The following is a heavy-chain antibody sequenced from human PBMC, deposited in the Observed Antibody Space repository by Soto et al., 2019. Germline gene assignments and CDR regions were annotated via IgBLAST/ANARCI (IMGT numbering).Heavy chain of an antibody. CDR3: AKVDNSGRGPFDY. V-gene: IGHV3-23*01. J-gene: IGHJ4*02. CDR1: GFTFSNFA. Sequence: GGSLRLSCAASGFTFSNFAMSWVRQAPGKGLEWVSAISGSGGSTYYADSVKGRFTISRDNSKNTLYLQMNSLRAEDTAVYYCAKVDNSGRGPFDYWGQGTLVTVSS. CDR2: ISGSGGST. D-gene: IGHD3-10*01.